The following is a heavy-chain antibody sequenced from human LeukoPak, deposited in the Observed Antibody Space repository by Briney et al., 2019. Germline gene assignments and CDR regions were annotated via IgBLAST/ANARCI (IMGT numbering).Heavy chain of an antibody. CDR1: GLTFSSYA. J-gene: IGHJ4*02. V-gene: IGHV3-30-3*02. D-gene: IGHD2-21*02. CDR3: ASAYCGGDCYATFFDY. CDR2: ISYDGSNK. Sequence: GGSLRLSCAASGLTFSSYAMHWVRQAPGKGLEWVAVISYDGSNKYYADSVKGRFTISRDNSKNTLYLQMNSLRAEDTAVYYCASAYCGGDCYATFFDYWGQGTLVTVSS.